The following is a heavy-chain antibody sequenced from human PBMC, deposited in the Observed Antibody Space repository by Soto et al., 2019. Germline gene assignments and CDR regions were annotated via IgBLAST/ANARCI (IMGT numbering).Heavy chain of an antibody. V-gene: IGHV4-38-2*01. J-gene: IGHJ6*02. Sequence: SETLSLTCAVSGYSLASGYYLAWIRQSPGKGLEWIGSIYHAGSVYYNPSLNSRVAVSLDTSKNHFSLKLTSVTAADTAVYYCARTFDYYGMDVWGQGTTVTVSS. CDR2: IYHAGSV. CDR1: GYSLASGYY. CDR3: ARTFDYYGMDV.